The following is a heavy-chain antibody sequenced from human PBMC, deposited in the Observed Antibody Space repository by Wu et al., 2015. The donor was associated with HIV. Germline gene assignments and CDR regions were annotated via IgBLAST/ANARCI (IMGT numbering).Heavy chain of an antibody. J-gene: IGHJ6*02. CDR3: ATSYYGSGSYPTFYYYYAMDV. D-gene: IGHD3-10*01. CDR2: MNSNNGKT. V-gene: IGHV1-8*02. Sequence: QVQLVQSGAEVKKPGSSVRVSCKASGGTFSSYAINWVRQAPGQGLEWMGWMNSNNGKTGYGQKFQGRVAMTRNISTRTAYMEPSGLKSEDTAVYYCATSYYGSGSYPTFYYYYAMDVWGQGTTVTVSS. CDR1: GGTFSSYA.